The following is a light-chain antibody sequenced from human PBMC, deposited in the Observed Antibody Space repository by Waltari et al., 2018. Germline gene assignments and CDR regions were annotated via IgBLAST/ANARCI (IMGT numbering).Light chain of an antibody. CDR3: QKYVSLPAT. J-gene: IGKJ1*01. CDR1: QSVSKY. V-gene: IGKV3-20*01. CDR2: DAS. Sequence: NALTQSPGTLSSSPGEIATLSCRASQSVSKYLAWYQQKPGQAPRLLIYDASTRATGIPDRFSGSGSGTDFSLTISRLEPEDFAVYYCQKYVSLPATFGQGTKVEIK.